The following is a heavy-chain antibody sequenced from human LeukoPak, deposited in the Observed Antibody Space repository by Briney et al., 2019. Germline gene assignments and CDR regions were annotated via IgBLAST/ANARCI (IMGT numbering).Heavy chain of an antibody. CDR1: GVSISTYS. D-gene: IGHD6-13*01. J-gene: IGHJ4*02. CDR2: IYYSGTT. CDR3: ARVKIAAAGQGVDY. V-gene: IGHV4-59*01. Sequence: SETLSLTCTVSGVSISTYSWSWIRQSPGKALEWIGYIYYSGTTNYNPSLKSRLTISVDTSKNQFSLKLSSVTAADTAVYYCARVKIAAAGQGVDYWGQGTLVTVSS.